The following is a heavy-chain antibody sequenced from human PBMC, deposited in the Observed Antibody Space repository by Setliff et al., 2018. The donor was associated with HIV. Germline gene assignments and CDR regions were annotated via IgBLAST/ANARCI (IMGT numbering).Heavy chain of an antibody. CDR2: LYYSGTT. CDR3: ARHKSQPYYFDY. J-gene: IGHJ4*02. V-gene: IGHV4-39*01. CDR1: GGSISSSSYY. Sequence: PSETLSLTCTVSGGSISSSSYYWGWIRQPPGKGLEWIGSLYYSGTTYYNPSLKSRVTISVDTSKNQFSLKLSSVTAADTAVYYCARHKSQPYYFDYWGQGTLVTVSS.